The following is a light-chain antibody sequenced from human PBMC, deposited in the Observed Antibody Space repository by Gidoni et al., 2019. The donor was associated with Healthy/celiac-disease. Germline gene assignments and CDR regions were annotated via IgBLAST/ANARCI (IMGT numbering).Light chain of an antibody. CDR1: QSVSSRY. CDR3: QQYGSSPRT. V-gene: IGKV3-20*01. J-gene: IGKJ1*01. Sequence: EIVLTQSPGTLSLSPGEGATLSCRSIQSVSSRYLAWYQQKPGQSPRLLIYGASSSATGIPDRFIGSGSVTDFTLTISRLEPEDFAVYYCQQYGSSPRTFGQRTKVEIK. CDR2: GAS.